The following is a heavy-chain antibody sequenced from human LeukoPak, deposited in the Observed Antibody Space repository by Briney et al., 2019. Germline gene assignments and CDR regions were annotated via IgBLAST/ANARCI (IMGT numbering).Heavy chain of an antibody. CDR1: GFTFSSYG. J-gene: IGHJ3*02. Sequence: GGSLRLSCAASGFTFSSYGMSWVRQAPGKGLEWVSAISGSGGSTYYADSVKGRFTISRDNSKNTLYLQMNSLRAEDTAVYYCAKDYYDSSGYPFGFDIWGQGTMVTVSS. D-gene: IGHD3-22*01. CDR3: AKDYYDSSGYPFGFDI. V-gene: IGHV3-23*01. CDR2: ISGSGGST.